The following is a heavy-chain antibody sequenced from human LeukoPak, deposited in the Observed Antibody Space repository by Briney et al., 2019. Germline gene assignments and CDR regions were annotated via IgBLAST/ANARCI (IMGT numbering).Heavy chain of an antibody. CDR2: IIPIFGTA. D-gene: IGHD3-22*01. J-gene: IGHJ5*02. CDR3: ARDLDSSGYYYSDWFDP. CDR1: GGTFSSYA. Sequence: ASVKVSCKASGGTFSSYAISWVRQAPGQGLEWMGGIIPIFGTANYAQKFQGRVTITADESTSTAYMELSSLRSDDTAVYYCARDLDSSGYYYSDWFDPWGQGTLVTVSS. V-gene: IGHV1-69*13.